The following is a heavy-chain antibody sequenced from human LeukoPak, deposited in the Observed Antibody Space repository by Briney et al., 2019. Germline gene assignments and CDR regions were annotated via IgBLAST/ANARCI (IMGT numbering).Heavy chain of an antibody. Sequence: SETLSLTCTVSGGSISSSSYYWGWIRQPPGKGLEWIGEINHSGSTNYNPSLKSRVTISVDTSKNQFSLKLSSVTAADTAVYYCARGAGNSSSWYRYYYYYYMDVWGKGTTVTVSS. D-gene: IGHD6-13*01. J-gene: IGHJ6*03. CDR3: ARGAGNSSSWYRYYYYYYMDV. CDR2: INHSGST. CDR1: GGSISSSSYY. V-gene: IGHV4-39*07.